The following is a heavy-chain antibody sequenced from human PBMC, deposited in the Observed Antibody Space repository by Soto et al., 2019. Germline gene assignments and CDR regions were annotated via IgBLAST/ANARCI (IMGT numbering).Heavy chain of an antibody. D-gene: IGHD4-17*01. CDR3: VREPPVNGNWYFDL. Sequence: GGSLRLSCAASGFTFSSHDMHWVRQAPGKGLEWLSGIVKPGDTYYPGSVKGRFTISRENAKNSLYLQIDSLTVEDTAVYFCVREPPVNGNWYFDLWGRGSLVTVSS. V-gene: IGHV3-13*01. CDR2: IVKPGDT. J-gene: IGHJ2*01. CDR1: GFTFSSHD.